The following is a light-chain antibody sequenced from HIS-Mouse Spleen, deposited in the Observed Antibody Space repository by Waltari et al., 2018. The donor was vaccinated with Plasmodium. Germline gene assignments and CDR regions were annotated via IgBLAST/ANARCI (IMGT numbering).Light chain of an antibody. CDR3: YSAAYNNLV. Sequence: SYELTQPSSVSVSPGQTARITCSGDVLAKKYARWFQQKPGQAPVLVFYKDSERPSGISERFSGSSLWTTVTLTISGAQVEDEADYYCYSAAYNNLVFGGGTKLTVL. CDR1: VLAKKY. V-gene: IGLV3-27*01. J-gene: IGLJ3*02. CDR2: KDS.